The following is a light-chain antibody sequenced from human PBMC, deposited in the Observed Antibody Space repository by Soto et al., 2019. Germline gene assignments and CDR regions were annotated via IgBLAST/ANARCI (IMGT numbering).Light chain of an antibody. Sequence: QSALTQPASVSGSPGQSITISCTGTSSDVGGYNYVSWYQQHPGKAPKLMIYDVSNRPSGVSDRFSGSKSGNTASLTISGLQAEEEAHYYCSSYTTSSTLFGNGTKLTVL. CDR1: SSDVGGYNY. CDR3: SSYTTSSTL. V-gene: IGLV2-14*01. CDR2: DVS. J-gene: IGLJ1*01.